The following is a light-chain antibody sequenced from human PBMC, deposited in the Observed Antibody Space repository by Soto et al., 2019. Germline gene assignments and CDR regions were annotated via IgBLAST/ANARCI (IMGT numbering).Light chain of an antibody. CDR2: GAS. CDR3: QQYNNWPIT. CDR1: QTILSN. Sequence: EIVMTQSPATLSVSPGERATLSCRASQTILSNLAWYQQKPGQAPRLLIYGASTRATGFPARFCGSGSGTEFTLTISSLQSEDFAVYYCQQYNNWPITFGQGTRLEIK. V-gene: IGKV3-15*01. J-gene: IGKJ5*01.